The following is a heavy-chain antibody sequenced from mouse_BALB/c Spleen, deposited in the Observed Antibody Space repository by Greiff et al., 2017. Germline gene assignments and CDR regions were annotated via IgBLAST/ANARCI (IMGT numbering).Heavy chain of an antibody. V-gene: IGHV5-6-3*01. Sequence: EVHLVESGGGLVQPGGSLKLSCAASGFTFSSYGMSWVRQTPDKRLELVATINSNGGSTYYPDSAKGRFTISRDNAKNTLYLQMSSLKSEDTAMYYCARVLYYGSSYDYWGQGTTLTVSS. CDR2: INSNGGST. J-gene: IGHJ2*01. CDR3: ARVLYYGSSYDY. CDR1: GFTFSSYG. D-gene: IGHD1-1*01.